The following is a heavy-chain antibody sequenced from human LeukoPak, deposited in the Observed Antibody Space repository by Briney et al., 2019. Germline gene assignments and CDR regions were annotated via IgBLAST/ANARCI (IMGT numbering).Heavy chain of an antibody. CDR1: GFTFSDYY. CDR2: ISSSGSTI. CDR3: ASGPWYDSSGAAFDI. J-gene: IGHJ3*02. V-gene: IGHV3-11*01. Sequence: GGSLRLSCAASGFTFSDYYMSWIRQAPGKGLEWVSYISSSGSTIYYADSVKGRFTISRDNAKNSLYLQMNSLRAEDTAVYYCASGPWYDSSGAAFDIWGQGTMVTVSS. D-gene: IGHD3-22*01.